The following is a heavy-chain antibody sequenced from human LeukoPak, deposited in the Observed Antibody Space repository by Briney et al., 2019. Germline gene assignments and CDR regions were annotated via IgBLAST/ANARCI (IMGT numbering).Heavy chain of an antibody. CDR3: ARVPSTGPYSSILYFDY. J-gene: IGHJ4*02. CDR2: INTNTGNP. V-gene: IGHV7-4-1*02. Sequence: ASVKVSCKASGYTFTSYAMNWVRQAPGQGLEWMGWINTNTGNPTYAQGFTGRFVFSLDTSVSTAYLQISSLKAEDTAVYYCARVPSTGPYSSILYFDYWGQGTLVTVSS. CDR1: GYTFTSYA. D-gene: IGHD6-13*01.